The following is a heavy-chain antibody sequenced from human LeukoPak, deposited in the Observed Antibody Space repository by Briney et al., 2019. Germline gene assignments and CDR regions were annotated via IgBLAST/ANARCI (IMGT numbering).Heavy chain of an antibody. CDR2: IIPTFGTA. J-gene: IGHJ3*02. V-gene: IGHV1-69*05. D-gene: IGHD2-2*01. CDR3: ASVYCSSTSCYGGNAFDI. Sequence: SVKASCKASGGTFSSYAISWVRQAPGQGLEWMGGIIPTFGTANCAQKFQGRVTITTDESTSTAYMELSSLRSEDTAVYYCASVYCSSTSCYGGNAFDIWGQGTMVTVSS. CDR1: GGTFSSYA.